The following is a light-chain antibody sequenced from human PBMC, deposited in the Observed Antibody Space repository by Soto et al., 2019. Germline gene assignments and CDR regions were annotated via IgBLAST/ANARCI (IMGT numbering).Light chain of an antibody. CDR1: SSNIGSNT. J-gene: IGLJ1*01. CDR3: AAWDGSLRGYV. V-gene: IGLV1-44*01. Sequence: QTVLTKPPSTSGTPGQRATISCSGSSSNIGSNTVNWYQHLPGTAPKLLIYSNNQRPSGVPDRFSGSKSGTSASLAVSGLQSEDEADYYCAAWDGSLRGYVFGTGTKVTVL. CDR2: SNN.